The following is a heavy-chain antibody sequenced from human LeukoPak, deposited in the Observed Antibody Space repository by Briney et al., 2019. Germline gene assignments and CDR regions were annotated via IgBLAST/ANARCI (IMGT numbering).Heavy chain of an antibody. J-gene: IGHJ4*02. CDR2: INHSGST. V-gene: IGHV4-34*01. CDR1: GGSFSGYY. Sequence: SETLSLTCAVYGGSFSGYYWSWIRQPPGKGLEWIGEINHSGSTNYNPSLKSRVTISVDRSKNQFSLKLSSVTAADTAVYYCATLGSSGYYYPGIDYWGQGTLVTVSS. D-gene: IGHD3-22*01. CDR3: ATLGSSGYYYPGIDY.